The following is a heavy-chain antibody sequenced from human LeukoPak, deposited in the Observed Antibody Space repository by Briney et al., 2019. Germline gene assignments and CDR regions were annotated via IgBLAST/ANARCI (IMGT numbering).Heavy chain of an antibody. J-gene: IGHJ3*02. D-gene: IGHD2-15*01. V-gene: IGHV4-39*07. CDR1: GGSISSSSYY. Sequence: KTSETLSLTCTVSGGSISSSSYYWGWIRQPPGKGLEWIGSIYHSGSTYYNPSLKSRVTISVDTSKNQFSLKLSSVTAADTAVYYCASPVVVAATPGAPPTAFDIWGQGTMVTVSS. CDR2: IYHSGST. CDR3: ASPVVVAATPGAPPTAFDI.